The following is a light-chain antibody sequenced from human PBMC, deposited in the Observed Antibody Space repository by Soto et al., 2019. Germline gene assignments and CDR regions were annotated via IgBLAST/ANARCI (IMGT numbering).Light chain of an antibody. Sequence: EIVMTQSPVTLSLSPGERATLSCRASQSISSNLAWYQQKRGQAPRLLIYGASTRATGIPARFSGSGSGTEFTLTIGSLQSEDYAVYFCQQYIRWPLTFGGGTKVEI. J-gene: IGKJ4*01. V-gene: IGKV3-15*01. CDR2: GAS. CDR3: QQYIRWPLT. CDR1: QSISSN.